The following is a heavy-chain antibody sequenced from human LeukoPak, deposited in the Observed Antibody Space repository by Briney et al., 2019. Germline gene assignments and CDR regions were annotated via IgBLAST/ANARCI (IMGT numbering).Heavy chain of an antibody. V-gene: IGHV1-18*01. CDR2: ISAYNGNT. J-gene: IGHJ5*02. CDR3: ARHGRDGYNSGDWFDP. Sequence: GASVKVSCKASGYTFTSYGISWVRQAPGQGLEWMGWISAYNGNTNYAQKLQGRVTMTTDTSTSTAYMELRSLRSDDTAVYYCARHGRDGYNSGDWFDPWGQGTLVTVSS. D-gene: IGHD5-24*01. CDR1: GYTFTSYG.